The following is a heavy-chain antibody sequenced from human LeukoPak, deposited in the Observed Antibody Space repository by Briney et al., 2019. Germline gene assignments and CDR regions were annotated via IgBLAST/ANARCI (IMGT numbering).Heavy chain of an antibody. CDR3: AKALYGDYGRFDY. Sequence: GGSLRLSCAASGFTFSTYAMSWVRQAPGKGLGWVSTISDGGSDTHYADSVKGRFTISRDNSKNTVYLQINSLRAEDTAVYYCAKALYGDYGRFDYWGQGTLVTVSS. CDR2: ISDGGSDT. CDR1: GFTFSTYA. J-gene: IGHJ4*02. V-gene: IGHV3-23*01. D-gene: IGHD4-17*01.